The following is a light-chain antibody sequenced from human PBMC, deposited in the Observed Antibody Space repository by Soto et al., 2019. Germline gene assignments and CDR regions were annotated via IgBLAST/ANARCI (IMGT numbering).Light chain of an antibody. J-gene: IGLJ7*01. V-gene: IGLV2-23*02. CDR2: EVN. CDR3: CSYAGTTTPAV. CDR1: SSDVGIYDL. Sequence: QSALTQPASVSGSPGQSITISCTGTSSDVGIYDLVSWYQQLPGKAPKLMIFEVNKRPSGVSNRFSGAKAGNTAYLTISGLQAEDEADYYCCSYAGTTTPAVFGGGTQRTVL.